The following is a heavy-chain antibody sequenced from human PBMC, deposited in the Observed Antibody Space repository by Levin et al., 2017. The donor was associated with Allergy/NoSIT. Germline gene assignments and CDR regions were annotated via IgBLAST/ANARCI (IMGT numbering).Heavy chain of an antibody. Sequence: GSLRLSCAASGFTFSSYAMTWVRQAPGKGLEWVSDISQSGTGTYHADSVKGRFTISRDNSKNTLYLQMNSLRVEDTAVYYCARDLGNWKRNYFDYWGQGTLVTVSS. J-gene: IGHJ4*02. CDR3: ARDLGNWKRNYFDY. CDR2: ISQSGTGT. CDR1: GFTFSSYA. D-gene: IGHD3-16*01. V-gene: IGHV3-23*01.